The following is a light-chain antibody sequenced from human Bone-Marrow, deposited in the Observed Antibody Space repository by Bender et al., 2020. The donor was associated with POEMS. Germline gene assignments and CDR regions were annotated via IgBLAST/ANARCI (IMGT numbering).Light chain of an antibody. CDR2: QDT. CDR3: PAWATYSVI. J-gene: IGLJ2*01. V-gene: IGLV3-1*01. Sequence: SYEVTQPPSVSVSPGQTASITCSGDDLGDKYVAWCQQKPGQSPVLVIYQDTKRPSGIPERFSGSNSGNTATLTISGTQAMDEADYSCPAWATYSVIFGGGTKLTVL. CDR1: DLGDKY.